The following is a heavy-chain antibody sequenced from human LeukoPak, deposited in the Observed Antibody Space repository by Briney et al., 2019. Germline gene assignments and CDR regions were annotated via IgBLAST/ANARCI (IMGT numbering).Heavy chain of an antibody. D-gene: IGHD6-13*01. Sequence: SETLSLTCAVYGGSFSGYYWSWIRQPPGKGLEWIGEINHSGSTNYNPSLKSRVTISVDTSKNQFSLKLSSVTAADTAVYYCASHSSSWDQNWFDPWGQGTLVTVSS. V-gene: IGHV4-34*01. CDR3: ASHSSSWDQNWFDP. J-gene: IGHJ5*02. CDR1: GGSFSGYY. CDR2: INHSGST.